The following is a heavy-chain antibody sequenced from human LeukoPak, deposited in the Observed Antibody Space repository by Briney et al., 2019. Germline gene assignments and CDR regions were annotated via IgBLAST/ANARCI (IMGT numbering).Heavy chain of an antibody. CDR2: MNPNSGNT. J-gene: IGHJ6*03. V-gene: IGHV1-8*01. CDR1: GYTFTSYD. D-gene: IGHD3-22*01. CDR3: ARNYYDSSGYYYYYYYYYMDV. Sequence: ASVKVSCEASGYTFTSYDINWVRQATGQGLEWMGWMNPNSGNTGYAQKFQGRVTMTRNTSISTAYMELSSLRSEDTAVYYCARNYYDSSGYYYYYYYYYMDVWGKGTTVTISS.